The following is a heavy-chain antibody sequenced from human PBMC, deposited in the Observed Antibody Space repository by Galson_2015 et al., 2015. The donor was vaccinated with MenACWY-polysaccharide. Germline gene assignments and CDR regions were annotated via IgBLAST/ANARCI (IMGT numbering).Heavy chain of an antibody. Sequence: CAASGFTFDDYAMHWVRQAPGKGLEWVSGISWNSGSIGYADSVKGRFTISRDNAKNSLYLQMNSLRAEDTALYYCAKGRDGIVGADSWGQGTMVTVSS. D-gene: IGHD1-26*01. J-gene: IGHJ3*01. CDR1: GFTFDDYA. CDR2: ISWNSGSI. CDR3: AKGRDGIVGADS. V-gene: IGHV3-9*01.